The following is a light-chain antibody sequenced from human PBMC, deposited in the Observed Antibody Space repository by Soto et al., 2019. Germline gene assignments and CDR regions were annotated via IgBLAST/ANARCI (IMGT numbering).Light chain of an antibody. CDR1: QSVSSNY. V-gene: IGKV3-20*01. J-gene: IGKJ5*01. CDR3: QQYASSPT. Sequence: EIVSPQSTATLSVSPGARATLSCRASQSVSSNYLAWYQQKPGQAPRRLIYAASSRATGIPDRFSGSGSGTDFTLTISRLEPEDFAVYYCQQYASSPTFGEGTRPAIK. CDR2: AAS.